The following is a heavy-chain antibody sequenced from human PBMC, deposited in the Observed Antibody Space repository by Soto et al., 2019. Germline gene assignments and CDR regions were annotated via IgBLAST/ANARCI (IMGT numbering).Heavy chain of an antibody. J-gene: IGHJ4*02. CDR1: GFTFSSYE. Sequence: EVQLVESGGGLVQSGGSLRLSCAASGFTFSSYEMNWVRQAPGKGLEWVSYISSSGNTIYYADSVKGRFTISRDNAKNSLYLQMNSLRAEDTAVYFCARVAASAAVYFDYWGQGTLVTVS. CDR3: ARVAASAAVYFDY. D-gene: IGHD6-13*01. V-gene: IGHV3-48*03. CDR2: ISSSGNTI.